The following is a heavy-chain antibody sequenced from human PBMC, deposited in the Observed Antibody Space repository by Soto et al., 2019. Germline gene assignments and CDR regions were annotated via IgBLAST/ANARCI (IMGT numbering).Heavy chain of an antibody. CDR3: AKGGWGIAGADAVDY. D-gene: IGHD6-13*01. J-gene: IGHJ4*02. V-gene: IGHV3-23*01. CDR1: RFTFSSYA. CDR2: ISDSGGST. Sequence: AGSLSLSCAASRFTFSSYAMNWVRQAPGKGLEWVSVISDSGGSTYYADSVKGRFTISRDNSKNSLYLQMNRLRAEDTAVYYCAKGGWGIAGADAVDYWGQGTLVTVSS.